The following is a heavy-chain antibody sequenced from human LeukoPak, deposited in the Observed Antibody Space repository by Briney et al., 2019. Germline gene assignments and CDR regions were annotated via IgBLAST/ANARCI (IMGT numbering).Heavy chain of an antibody. CDR3: AELGITMIGGV. CDR2: ISSSGSTI. V-gene: IGHV3-48*03. Sequence: GGSLRLSCEASGFTFSSYEMNWVRQAPGKGLEWVSYISSSGSTIYYADSVKGRFTISRDNAKNSLYLQMNSLRAEDTAVYYCAELGITMIGGVWGKGTTVTISS. J-gene: IGHJ6*04. D-gene: IGHD3-10*02. CDR1: GFTFSSYE.